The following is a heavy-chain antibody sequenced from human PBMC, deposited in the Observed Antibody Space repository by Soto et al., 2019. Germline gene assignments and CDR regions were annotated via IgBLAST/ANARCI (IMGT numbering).Heavy chain of an antibody. CDR1: GGSFSSYH. D-gene: IGHD5-18*01. J-gene: IGHJ4*02. CDR3: ARGYDTALAPIF. V-gene: IGHV4-34*01. Sequence: SETLSLTCAVYGGSFSSYHWSWIRQTPGKGLEWIGEINHLTTTNYNPSLKSQVIISLDTPKNQFSLKLSSVTAADTAVYYCARGYDTALAPIFWGQGILVTVSS. CDR2: INHLTTT.